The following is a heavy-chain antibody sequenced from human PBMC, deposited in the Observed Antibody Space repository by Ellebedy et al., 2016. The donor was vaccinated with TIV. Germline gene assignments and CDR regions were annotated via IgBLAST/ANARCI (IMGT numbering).Heavy chain of an antibody. D-gene: IGHD3-10*01. CDR2: ISSSSSYT. Sequence: GESLKISCAASGFTFSDYYMSWIRQAPGTGLEWVSYISSSSSYTNYADSVKGRFTISTDNAKNSLYLRMNSLRAEDTAVYYCARDLYGSGSYSSDWGQGTLVTVSS. V-gene: IGHV3-11*06. CDR3: ARDLYGSGSYSSD. CDR1: GFTFSDYY. J-gene: IGHJ4*02.